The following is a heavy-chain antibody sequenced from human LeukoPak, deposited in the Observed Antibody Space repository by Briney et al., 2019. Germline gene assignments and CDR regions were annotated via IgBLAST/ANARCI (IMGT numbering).Heavy chain of an antibody. CDR3: ARVAEGYRKVPLDY. CDR1: RFTFSIAW. D-gene: IGHD5-12*01. J-gene: IGHJ4*02. Sequence: GGSLRLSCAASRFTFSIAWMSWVRQAPGKGLEWVSSISSSSSYIYYADSVKGRFTISRDNAKNSLYLQMNSLRAEDTAVYYCARVAEGYRKVPLDYWGQGTLVTVSS. V-gene: IGHV3-21*01. CDR2: ISSSSSYI.